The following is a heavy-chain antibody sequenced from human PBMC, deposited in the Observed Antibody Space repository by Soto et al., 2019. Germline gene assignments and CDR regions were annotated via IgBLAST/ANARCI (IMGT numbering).Heavy chain of an antibody. CDR2: ISYSGDNT. D-gene: IGHD6-19*01. J-gene: IGHJ4*02. Sequence: GGSLRLSCAASGFTFSTYAMSWVRQAPGKGLQWVSAISYSGDNTYYADSVKGRFTISRDSSKNTLYLQINSLRVEDTAVYYCVKDRSTSDWYGYFDYWGQGTLVTVSS. V-gene: IGHV3-23*01. CDR1: GFTFSTYA. CDR3: VKDRSTSDWYGYFDY.